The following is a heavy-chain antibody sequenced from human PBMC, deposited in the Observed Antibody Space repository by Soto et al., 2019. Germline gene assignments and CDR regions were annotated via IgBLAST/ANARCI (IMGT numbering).Heavy chain of an antibody. CDR3: AGDIWGSYRSWFDP. Sequence: QVQLQQWGAGLLKPSETLSLTCAVYGGSFSGYYWSWIRQPPGKGLEWIGEINHSGSTNYNPSLKSRVTISVDTSKTQFSLKLSSVTAADTAVYYCAGDIWGSYRSWFDPWGQGTLVTVSS. J-gene: IGHJ5*02. CDR1: GGSFSGYY. V-gene: IGHV4-34*01. D-gene: IGHD3-16*02. CDR2: INHSGST.